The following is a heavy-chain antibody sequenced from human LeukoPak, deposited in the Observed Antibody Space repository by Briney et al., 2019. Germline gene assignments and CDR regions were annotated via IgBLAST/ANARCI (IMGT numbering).Heavy chain of an antibody. V-gene: IGHV4-34*01. J-gene: IGHJ5*02. CDR3: ARGDTTGTTRVYNWFDP. D-gene: IGHD1-1*01. Sequence: KPSETLSLTCAVYGGSFSGYYWSWIRQPPGKGLEWIGEINRSGSTNYNPSLKSRVTISVDTSKNQFSLKLSSVTAADTAVYYCARGDTTGTTRVYNWFDPWGQGTLVTVSS. CDR2: INRSGST. CDR1: GGSFSGYY.